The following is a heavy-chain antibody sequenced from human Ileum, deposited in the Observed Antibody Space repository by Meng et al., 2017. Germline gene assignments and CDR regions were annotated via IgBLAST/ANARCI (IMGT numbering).Heavy chain of an antibody. CDR2: IYYGGST. V-gene: IGHV4-39*01. CDR3: ARRAHYGDPPR. CDR1: GGSFTNNNYY. D-gene: IGHD4-17*01. J-gene: IGHJ4*02. Sequence: QLRLQDSGPGLVKPSQTLSLTCSVSGGSFTNNNYYWVWIRRPPGKGLEWIGSIYYGGSTYYNPSLKSRVTISVDTSTNQFSLKLISVTAADTAVYYCARRAHYGDPPRWGQGTLVTVSS.